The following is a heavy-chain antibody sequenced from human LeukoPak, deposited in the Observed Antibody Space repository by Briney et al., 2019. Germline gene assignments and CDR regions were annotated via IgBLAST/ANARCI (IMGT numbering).Heavy chain of an antibody. Sequence: GASVKVSCKASGYTFTGYYMHWVRQAPGQGLEGMGWINPDSGGTNYAQRFQGRVTMTRDTSISTAYMELSRLRSDDTAVYYCVRDSGRFGELSRLLDYWGQGTLVTVSS. D-gene: IGHD3-10*01. CDR3: VRDSGRFGELSRLLDY. CDR1: GYTFTGYY. J-gene: IGHJ4*02. V-gene: IGHV1-2*02. CDR2: INPDSGGT.